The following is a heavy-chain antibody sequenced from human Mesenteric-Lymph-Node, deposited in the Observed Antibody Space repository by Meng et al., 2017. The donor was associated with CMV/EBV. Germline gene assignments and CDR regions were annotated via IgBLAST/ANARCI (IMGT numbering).Heavy chain of an antibody. D-gene: IGHD3-10*01. V-gene: IGHV1-18*01. CDR3: ARDNSNYYGSGSYYRDYFDY. J-gene: IGHJ4*02. CDR1: FTSYG. CDR2: ISVYNGDT. Sequence: FTSYGISWLRQAPGQGLEWMGWISVYNGDTNYAQNFQGRVTMTTDTSTNTAYMELRNLRSDDTAVYYCARDNSNYYGSGSYYRDYFDYWGQGSLVTVSS.